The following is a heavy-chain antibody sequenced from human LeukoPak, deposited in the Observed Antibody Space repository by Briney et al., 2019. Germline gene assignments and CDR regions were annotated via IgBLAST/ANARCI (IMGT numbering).Heavy chain of an antibody. CDR1: GFTSIDYD. D-gene: IGHD6-19*01. V-gene: IGHV3-13*01. CDR3: ARGGIQVSGIDEFDY. CDR2: IGIRGDT. Sequence: GGSLRLTCAASGFTSIDYDMHWVRQVIGKGLEWVSAIGIRGDTHYSGSVKGRFTISRENAESSLYLQMNSLRAEDTAVYYCARGGIQVSGIDEFDYWGQGTLVTVSS. J-gene: IGHJ4*02.